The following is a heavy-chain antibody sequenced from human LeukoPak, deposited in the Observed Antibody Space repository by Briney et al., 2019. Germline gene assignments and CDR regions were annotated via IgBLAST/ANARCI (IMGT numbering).Heavy chain of an antibody. D-gene: IGHD5-18*01. Sequence: GGXLRLSCAACGFTFSSYGMHWVRQAPGKGLEWVAFIRYDGSNKYYAEWVKGRFTISRDNCKKRMYVKMNSLRAEDTAVYYCAKGKRGYSYGFDPWGQGTLVTVSS. V-gene: IGHV3-30*02. CDR1: GFTFSSYG. CDR3: AKGKRGYSYGFDP. CDR2: IRYDGSNK. J-gene: IGHJ5*02.